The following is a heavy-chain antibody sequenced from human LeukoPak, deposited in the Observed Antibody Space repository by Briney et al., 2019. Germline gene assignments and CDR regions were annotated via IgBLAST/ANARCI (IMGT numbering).Heavy chain of an antibody. D-gene: IGHD6-19*01. Sequence: GGSLRLSCAASGFTFSSYGIHWVRQAPGKGLEWVAFIRYDGNNKYYADSVKGRFTISRDNSKNTLYLQMNSLRAEDTAVYYCAKDRCSGWYYYFDYWGQGTLVTVSS. CDR2: IRYDGNNK. CDR3: AKDRCSGWYYYFDY. J-gene: IGHJ4*02. V-gene: IGHV3-30*02. CDR1: GFTFSSYG.